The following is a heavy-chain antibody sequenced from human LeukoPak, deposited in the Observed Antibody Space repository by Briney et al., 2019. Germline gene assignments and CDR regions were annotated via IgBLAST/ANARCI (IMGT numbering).Heavy chain of an antibody. Sequence: RSGGSLRLSCAASGFPFSDYYMSWIRQAPGKGLEWVSYISSSGDTIYYADSVKGRFTISRDNAKNSVHLQMNSLRAEDTAVYYCARVVHYGSGPAVGWGQGTLVTVSS. CDR1: GFPFSDYY. J-gene: IGHJ4*02. D-gene: IGHD3-10*01. V-gene: IGHV3-11*01. CDR3: ARVVHYGSGPAVG. CDR2: ISSSGDTI.